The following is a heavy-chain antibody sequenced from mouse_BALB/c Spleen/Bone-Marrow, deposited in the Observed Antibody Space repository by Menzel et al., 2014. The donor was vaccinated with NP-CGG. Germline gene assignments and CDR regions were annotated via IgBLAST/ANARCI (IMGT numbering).Heavy chain of an antibody. CDR2: IDPYSGGT. D-gene: IGHD1-1*02. Sequence: EVQLQQSGPELVKPGASVKVSCKASGYAFTNYNMNWVKQSHGKSLEWIGYIDPYSGGTNYNQKFRGKATLTVDKSSSTAYMHLNSMTVEDTTVDSGSRLVLAYLDHWGQGPTLTVPS. V-gene: IGHV1S135*01. CDR1: GYAFTNYN. CDR3: SRLVLAYLDH. J-gene: IGHJ2*01.